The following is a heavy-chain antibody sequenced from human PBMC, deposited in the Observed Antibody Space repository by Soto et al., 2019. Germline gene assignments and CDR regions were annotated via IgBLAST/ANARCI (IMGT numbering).Heavy chain of an antibody. CDR2: IIPIFGTA. CDR3: ARGGRDGYNYYFDY. V-gene: IGHV1-69*13. J-gene: IGHJ4*02. Sequence: VKVSCKASGGTFSSYAISWVRQAPGQGLEWMGGIIPIFGTANYAQKFQGRVTITADESTSTAYMELSSLRSEDTAVYYCARGGRDGYNYYFDYWGQGTLVTVSS. D-gene: IGHD5-12*01. CDR1: GGTFSSYA.